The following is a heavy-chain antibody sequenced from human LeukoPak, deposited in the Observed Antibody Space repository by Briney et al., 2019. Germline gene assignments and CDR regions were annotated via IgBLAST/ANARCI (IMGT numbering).Heavy chain of an antibody. V-gene: IGHV3-53*01. CDR2: IYSDGNT. J-gene: IGHJ5*02. CDR1: GFTFSTNH. CDR3: VRDLT. Sequence: GGSLRLSCAASGFTFSTNHMTWVRQAPGKGPEWVSVIYSDGNTYYADSVKGRFTISGDNSKDTLYLQTNSLRAEDTAVYYCVRDLTWGQGTLVTVSS.